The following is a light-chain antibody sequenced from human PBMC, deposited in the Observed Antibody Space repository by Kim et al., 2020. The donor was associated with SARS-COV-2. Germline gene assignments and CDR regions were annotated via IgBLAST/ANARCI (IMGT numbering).Light chain of an antibody. Sequence: ATINSETRQSVLYSAKNMNYISRCPKKHGHRPMRRIFCASTRESGVSHRFSGSGCGTDFTLTISTLQALDMADYYSQKYNIGPRTFGQGTKVDIK. CDR1: QSVLYSAKNMNY. CDR3: QKYNIGPRT. J-gene: IGKJ1*01. CDR2: CAS. V-gene: IGKV4-1*01.